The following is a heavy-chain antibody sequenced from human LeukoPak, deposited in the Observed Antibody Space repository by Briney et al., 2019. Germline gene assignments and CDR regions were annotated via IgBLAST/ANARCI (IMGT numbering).Heavy chain of an antibody. Sequence: GGSLRLSCAASGFTFSSYSMNWVRQAPGKGLEWVSSISSSSSYIYYADSVKGRFTISRDNAKNSLYLQMNSLRAEDTAVYYCARADYDFWSGYYTGRRGYMDVWGKGTTVTVSS. V-gene: IGHV3-21*01. D-gene: IGHD3-3*01. CDR2: ISSSSSYI. J-gene: IGHJ6*03. CDR1: GFTFSSYS. CDR3: ARADYDFWSGYYTGRRGYMDV.